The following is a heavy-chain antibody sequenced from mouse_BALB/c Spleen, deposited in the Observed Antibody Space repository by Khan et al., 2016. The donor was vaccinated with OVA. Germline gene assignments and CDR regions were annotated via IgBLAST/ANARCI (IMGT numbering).Heavy chain of an antibody. Sequence: QVQLKESGAELMKPGASVKISCKATGYTFSNYWIEWVKQRPGHGLEWIGEILPGRGNNNFNEKFKGKATITADSSSSIAYMQLSSLTSDDSAVYCCARAAGTTYGMDYWGQGTSVTVSS. CDR1: GYTFSNYW. CDR3: ARAAGTTYGMDY. V-gene: IGHV1-9*01. CDR2: ILPGRGNN. J-gene: IGHJ4*01. D-gene: IGHD4-1*01.